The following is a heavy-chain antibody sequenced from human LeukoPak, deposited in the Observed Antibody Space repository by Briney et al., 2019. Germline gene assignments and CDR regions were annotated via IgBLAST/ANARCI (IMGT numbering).Heavy chain of an antibody. Sequence: AASVKVSCKVSGYTLTELSMHWVRQAPGKGLEWMGGFDPEDGETIYAQKFQGRVTMTEDTSTDTAYMELSSLRSEDTAVYYCATSYDILTGPSRWGQGTLVTVSS. CDR1: GYTLTELS. CDR3: ATSYDILTGPSR. D-gene: IGHD3-9*01. CDR2: FDPEDGET. V-gene: IGHV1-24*01. J-gene: IGHJ4*02.